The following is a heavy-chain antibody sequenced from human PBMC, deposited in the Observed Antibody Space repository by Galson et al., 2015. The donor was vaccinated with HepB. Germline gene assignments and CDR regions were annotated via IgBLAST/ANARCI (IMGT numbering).Heavy chain of an antibody. J-gene: IGHJ6*04. CDR3: ARDSGPHYYKYYSMDV. V-gene: IGHV3-21*01. CDR2: ISSASAYV. Sequence: SLRLSCAASGFSFNDYSMNWVRQAPGKGPEWVAFISSASAYVYYQDSVRGRFTVSRDNAKNSLYLQLNSLRAEDTAVYYCARDSGPHYYKYYSMDVWGKGTTVTVSS. CDR1: GFSFNDYS. D-gene: IGHD3-16*01.